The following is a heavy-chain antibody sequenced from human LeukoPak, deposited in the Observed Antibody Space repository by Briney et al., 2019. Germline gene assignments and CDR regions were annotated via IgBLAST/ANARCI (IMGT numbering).Heavy chain of an antibody. CDR3: ARDGVMAESPFYFDS. J-gene: IGHJ4*02. CDR2: ISSSTSNI. Sequence: GGSLRLSCTGSGFIFNSYGINWVRQAPGKGLEWVAYISSSTSNIFYADSVKGRFTISRDHAKDSVLLQMNSLRVEDTALYFCARDGVMAESPFYFDSWGQGALVTVSS. V-gene: IGHV3-48*01. D-gene: IGHD2-21*01. CDR1: GFIFNSYG.